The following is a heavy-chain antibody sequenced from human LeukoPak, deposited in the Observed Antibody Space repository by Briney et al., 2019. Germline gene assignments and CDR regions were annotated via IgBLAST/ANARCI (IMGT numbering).Heavy chain of an antibody. D-gene: IGHD3-22*01. Sequence: SETLSLTCTVSGGSISSYYWSWIRQPPGKGLEWIGYIYYSGSTNYNPSLKSRVTISVDTSKNQFSLKLSFVTAADTAVYYCAREGYDSSGYYYPFLYDYWGQGTLVTVSS. V-gene: IGHV4-59*01. CDR1: GGSISSYY. CDR3: AREGYDSSGYYYPFLYDY. CDR2: IYYSGST. J-gene: IGHJ4*02.